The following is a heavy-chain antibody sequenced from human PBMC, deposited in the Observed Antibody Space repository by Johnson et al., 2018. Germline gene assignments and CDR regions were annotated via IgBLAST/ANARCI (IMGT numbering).Heavy chain of an antibody. CDR2: ISSSSSYI. J-gene: IGHJ1*01. CDR1: GFTFSSYS. Sequence: EVQLVESGGGLVKPGGSLRLSCAASGFTFSSYSMNWVRQAPGKGLEWVSSISSSSSYIYYADSVKGRFTISRDNAKNSLYLQMNSRRAEDTAVYYCARVGGEYFQHWGQGTLVTVSS. V-gene: IGHV3-21*01. CDR3: ARVGGEYFQH.